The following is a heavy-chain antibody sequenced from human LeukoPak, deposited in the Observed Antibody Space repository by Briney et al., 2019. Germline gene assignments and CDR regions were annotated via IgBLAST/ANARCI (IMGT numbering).Heavy chain of an antibody. D-gene: IGHD6-13*01. Sequence: PSETLSLTCAVYGGSFSGYYWSWIRQPPGKGLEWIGYIHYSGSTNYNPSLKSRVTISVDTSKNQFSLKLSSVTAADTAVYYCARGLRAAATKYYYMDVWGKGTTVTVSS. V-gene: IGHV4-34*01. CDR3: ARGLRAAATKYYYMDV. J-gene: IGHJ6*03. CDR1: GGSFSGYY. CDR2: IHYSGST.